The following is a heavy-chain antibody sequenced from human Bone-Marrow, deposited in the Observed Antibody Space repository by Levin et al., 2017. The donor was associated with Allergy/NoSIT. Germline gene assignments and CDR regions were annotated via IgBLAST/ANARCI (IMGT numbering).Heavy chain of an antibody. CDR3: ARVGYLNNDKLDLLWLDP. V-gene: IGHV4-30-4*01. Sequence: PSETLSLTCSVSGSSIRSGDYYWTWIRQSPGKGLEWIGYIDHSGSTYYTPSLKSRVTISLATSTNHFSLSLTSVTAADTAVYYCARVGYLNNDKLDLLWLDPWGQGTLVTVSS. CDR2: IDHSGST. J-gene: IGHJ5*02. D-gene: IGHD2-15*01. CDR1: GSSIRSGDYY.